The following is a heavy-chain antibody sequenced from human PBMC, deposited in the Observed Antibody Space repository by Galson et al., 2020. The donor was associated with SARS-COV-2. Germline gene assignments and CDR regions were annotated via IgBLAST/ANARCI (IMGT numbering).Heavy chain of an antibody. CDR2: IYYDGSNK. D-gene: IGHD6-19*01. J-gene: IGHJ4*02. CDR3: ARDGQSSSGWAFDY. CDR1: GFTFKNHA. Sequence: GGSLRLSCAASGFTFKNHAMHWVRQAPGKGLEWVAQIYYDGSNKYYVDSVKGRFTISRDNSENTVYLQMNNLRADDSAVYFCARDGQSSSGWAFDYWGQGTLVTVSS. V-gene: IGHV3-33*01.